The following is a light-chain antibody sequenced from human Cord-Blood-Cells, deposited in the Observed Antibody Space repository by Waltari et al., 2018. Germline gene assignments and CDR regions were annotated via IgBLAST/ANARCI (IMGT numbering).Light chain of an antibody. J-gene: IGLJ3*02. CDR3: SSYTSSSTWV. V-gene: IGLV2-14*01. CDR1: SSDVGGYNY. Sequence: QSALTQPASVSGSPGQSITISCTGTSSDVGGYNYVSRNQPHPGNTPKLLIYAVSKRPSGVSNRFSGSKSGNTASLTISGLQAEDEADYYCSSYTSSSTWVFGGGTKLTVL. CDR2: AVS.